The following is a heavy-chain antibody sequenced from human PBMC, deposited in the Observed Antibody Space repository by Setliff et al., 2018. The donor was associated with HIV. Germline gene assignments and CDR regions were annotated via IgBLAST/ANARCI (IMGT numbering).Heavy chain of an antibody. CDR1: GGSFSGYY. V-gene: IGHV4-34*01. Sequence: SETLSLTCAVYGGSFSGYYWSWIRQPPGRGLEWIGEINHSGSTNYNMSLWSRVTISLDASRNQFSLELISVTAADTAVYYCAGGPGTTSIDYWAQGTLVTVS. CDR3: AGGPGTTSIDY. D-gene: IGHD1-26*01. CDR2: INHSGST. J-gene: IGHJ4*02.